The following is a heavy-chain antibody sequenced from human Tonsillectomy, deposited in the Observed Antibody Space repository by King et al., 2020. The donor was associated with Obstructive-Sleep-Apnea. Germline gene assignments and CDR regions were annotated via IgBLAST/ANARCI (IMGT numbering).Heavy chain of an antibody. CDR2: ISSSSSTI. CDR1: GFTFSSYS. J-gene: IGHJ6*02. Sequence: VQLVESGGGLVQPGGSLRLSCAASGFTFSSYSMNWVRQAPGKGLEWVSYISSSSSTIYYADSVKGRFTISRDNAKNSLYLQMNSLRAEDTAVYYCARGPYYYDSSGYYYYYGVDVGGQGTTVTVSS. V-gene: IGHV3-48*04. CDR3: ARGPYYYDSSGYYYYYGVDV. D-gene: IGHD3-22*01.